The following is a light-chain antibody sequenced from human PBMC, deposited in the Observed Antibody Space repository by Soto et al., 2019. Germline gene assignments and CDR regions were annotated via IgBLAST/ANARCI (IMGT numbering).Light chain of an antibody. J-gene: IGLJ2*01. V-gene: IGLV1-36*01. CDR1: SSNIGNNA. CDR2: YDD. CDR3: AARDDSLNSVV. Sequence: QLVLTQSPSVSEAPRQRVTISCSGSSSNIGNNAVNWYQQLPGKAPKLLIYYDDLLPSGVSDRFSGSKSGSSASLAISGLQSEDEADYYCAARDDSLNSVVFGGGTKLTVL.